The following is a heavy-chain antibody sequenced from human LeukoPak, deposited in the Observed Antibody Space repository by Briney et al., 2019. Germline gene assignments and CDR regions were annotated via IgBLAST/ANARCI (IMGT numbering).Heavy chain of an antibody. CDR3: ARDSYDDSSGYTFDY. CDR1: GGSISSGSYY. Sequence: SETLSLTCTVSGGSISSGSYYWGWIRQPPGKGLEWIGSIYHSGSTYYNPSLKSRITISVDTSKNQFSLKLSSVTAADTAVYYCARDSYDDSSGYTFDYWGQGTLVTVSS. V-gene: IGHV4-39*07. J-gene: IGHJ4*02. CDR2: IYHSGST. D-gene: IGHD3-22*01.